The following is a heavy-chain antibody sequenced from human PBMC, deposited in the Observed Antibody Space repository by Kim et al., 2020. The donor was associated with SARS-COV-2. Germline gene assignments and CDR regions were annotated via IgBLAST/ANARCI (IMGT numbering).Heavy chain of an antibody. V-gene: IGHV1-2*06. CDR2: INPNSGDT. J-gene: IGHJ4*02. Sequence: ASVKVSCKASGYTFIGYDMHWVRQAPGQGFEWMGRINPNSGDTNYAQKFQGRVTVTRDTSINTAYMELSRLTSDDTAVYYCVPASVGFGESTYYFDYWGQ. CDR3: VPASVGFGESTYYFDY. D-gene: IGHD3-10*01. CDR1: GYTFIGYD.